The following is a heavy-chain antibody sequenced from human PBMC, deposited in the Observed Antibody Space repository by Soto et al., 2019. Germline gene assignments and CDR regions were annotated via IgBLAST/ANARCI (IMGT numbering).Heavy chain of an antibody. Sequence: QVQLVQSGAEVKKPGSSVKVSCKASGGTFSSYTISWVRQAPGQGLEWMGRIIPILDITNYAQKFQGRVTIPADKSPRTAYMDLSSLRSEDTGVYYCASGESAAAGYWGQGTLVTVS. CDR1: GGTFSSYT. CDR2: IIPILDIT. D-gene: IGHD3-10*01. V-gene: IGHV1-69*02. J-gene: IGHJ4*02. CDR3: ASGESAAAGY.